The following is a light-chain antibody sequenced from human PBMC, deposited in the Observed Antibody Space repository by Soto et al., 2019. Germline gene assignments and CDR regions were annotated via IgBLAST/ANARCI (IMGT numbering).Light chain of an antibody. V-gene: IGKV1-39*01. Sequence: DIQMTQSPSSLSASVGDGVTITCRASQNINRFLNWYQQKPGKAPKLLIYAASSLQSGVPSRFSGSGSGTDFTLTISNLQPEDFATYYCQQSYSPPPVTFGQGTRLEIK. CDR3: QQSYSPPPVT. CDR2: AAS. CDR1: QNINRF. J-gene: IGKJ5*01.